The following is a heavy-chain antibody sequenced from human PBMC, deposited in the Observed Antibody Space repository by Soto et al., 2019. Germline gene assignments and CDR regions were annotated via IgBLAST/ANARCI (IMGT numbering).Heavy chain of an antibody. CDR3: VLPPTAMITAMDV. CDR1: GGSFSGYY. D-gene: IGHD5-18*01. CDR2: INHSGST. V-gene: IGHV4-34*01. J-gene: IGHJ6*02. Sequence: QVQLQQWGAGLLKPSETLSLTCAVYGGSFSGYYWSWIRQPPGKGLEWIGEINHSGSTNYNPSLKSRVTISVDTSKNQFSLNLNSVTAADTAVYYCVLPPTAMITAMDVWGQGTTVTVSS.